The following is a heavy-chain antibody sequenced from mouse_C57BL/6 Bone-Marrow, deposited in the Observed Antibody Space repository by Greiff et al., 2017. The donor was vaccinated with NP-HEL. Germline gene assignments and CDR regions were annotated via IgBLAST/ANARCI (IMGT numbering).Heavy chain of an antibody. CDR2: IYPRSGNT. CDR1: GYTFTSYG. CDR3: ARRGWDVFFDY. J-gene: IGHJ2*01. V-gene: IGHV1-81*01. D-gene: IGHD4-1*01. Sequence: VKLQESGAELARPGASVKLSCKASGYTFTSYGISWVKQRTGQGLEWIGEIYPRSGNTYYNEKFKGKATLTADKSSSTAYMELRSLTSEDSAVYFCARRGWDVFFDYWGQGTTLTVSS.